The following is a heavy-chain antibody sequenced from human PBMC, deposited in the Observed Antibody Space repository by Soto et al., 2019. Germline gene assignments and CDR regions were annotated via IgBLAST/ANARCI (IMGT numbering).Heavy chain of an antibody. D-gene: IGHD3-16*01. CDR3: AHRRDYGRMDV. Sequence: QITLKESGPPLVKPTQTLTLTCTFSGFSLSTSAVGVGWIRQPPEKALEWLALIYGDDNKRYSPSLKSRLTITKDTSKNQVVFTMTNMDPVDTATYYCAHRRDYGRMDVWGQGTTVTVSS. V-gene: IGHV2-5*02. CDR2: IYGDDNK. J-gene: IGHJ6*02. CDR1: GFSLSTSAVG.